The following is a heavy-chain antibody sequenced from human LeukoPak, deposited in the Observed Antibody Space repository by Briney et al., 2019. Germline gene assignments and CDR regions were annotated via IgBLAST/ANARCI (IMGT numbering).Heavy chain of an antibody. CDR2: VNHSGST. Sequence: MTSETLSLTCAVYGGSFSGYYWTWIRQPPGKGLEWIGEVNHSGSTTYNPSLKSRVTVSVDTSKNQFSLKLTPVTAADTAVYYCARARETEPVDYWSQGTLVTVSS. CDR3: ARARETEPVDY. V-gene: IGHV4-34*01. J-gene: IGHJ4*02. CDR1: GGSFSGYY.